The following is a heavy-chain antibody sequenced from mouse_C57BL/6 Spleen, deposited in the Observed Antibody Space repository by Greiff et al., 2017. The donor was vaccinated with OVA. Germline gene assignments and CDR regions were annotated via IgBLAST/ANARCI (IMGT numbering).Heavy chain of an antibody. CDR1: GYAFSSSW. Sequence: QVQLKESGPELVKPGASVKISCKASGYAFSSSWMNWVKQRPGKGLEWIGRIYPGDGDTNYNGKFKGKATLTADKSSSTAYMQLSSLTSEDSAVYFCARDVNYAMDYWGQGTSVTVSS. J-gene: IGHJ4*01. CDR2: IYPGDGDT. CDR3: ARDVNYAMDY. V-gene: IGHV1-82*01.